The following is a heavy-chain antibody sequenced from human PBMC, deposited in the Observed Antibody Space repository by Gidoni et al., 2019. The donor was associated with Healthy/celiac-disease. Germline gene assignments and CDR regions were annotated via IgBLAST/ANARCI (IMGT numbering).Heavy chain of an antibody. Sequence: EVQLLESGGGFVQPGGSLRLSCSASGFTFSSYAMSWVRQAPGKGLEWVSAISGSGGSTYYADSVKGRFTISRENSKKTLYLQMNSLRAEDTAVYYCARGWKFGELLAFDYWGQGTLVTVSS. CDR1: GFTFSSYA. V-gene: IGHV3-23*01. D-gene: IGHD3-10*01. CDR3: ARGWKFGELLAFDY. J-gene: IGHJ4*02. CDR2: ISGSGGST.